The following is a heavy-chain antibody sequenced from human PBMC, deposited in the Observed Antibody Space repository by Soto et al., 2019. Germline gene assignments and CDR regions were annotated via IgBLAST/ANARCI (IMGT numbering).Heavy chain of an antibody. J-gene: IGHJ6*02. CDR3: ASLMSSGYYYGMDV. CDR2: IIPILVIA. CDR1: GGTFSSYT. Sequence: QVQLVQSGAEVKKPGSSVKVSCKASGGTFSSYTISWVRQAPGQGLEWMGRIIPILVIANYAQKFQGRVTITADKSTSTASMERSSLRSEDTAVYYCASLMSSGYYYGMDVWGQGTTVTVSS. D-gene: IGHD3-10*01. V-gene: IGHV1-69*02.